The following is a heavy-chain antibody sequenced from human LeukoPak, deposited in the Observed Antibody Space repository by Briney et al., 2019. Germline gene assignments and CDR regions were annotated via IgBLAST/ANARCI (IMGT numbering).Heavy chain of an antibody. CDR1: RYTFTGYY. Sequence: GASVKVSCNASRYTFTGYYMHWVRQAPGQGLEWMGRINPNSGGTNYAQKFQGRVTMTRDTSISTAYMELSRLRSDDTAVYYCARGGKNYYDSSGYYSLFDYWGQGTLVTVSS. D-gene: IGHD3-22*01. CDR2: INPNSGGT. CDR3: ARGGKNYYDSSGYYSLFDY. V-gene: IGHV1-2*06. J-gene: IGHJ4*02.